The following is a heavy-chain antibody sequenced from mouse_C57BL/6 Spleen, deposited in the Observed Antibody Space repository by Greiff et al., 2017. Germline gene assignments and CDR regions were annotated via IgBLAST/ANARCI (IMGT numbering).Heavy chain of an antibody. V-gene: IGHV1-69*01. D-gene: IGHD2-4*01. Sequence: QVQLQQPGAELVMPGASVKLSCKASGYTFTSYWMHWVKQRPGQGLEWIGEIDPSASYTTYNQKFKGKSTLTVDKSSSTAYMQLRSLTSEDSAVCYCARGLNYFANWGQGTTLTVSA. CDR2: IDPSASYT. CDR1: GYTFTSYW. J-gene: IGHJ2*01. CDR3: ARGLNYFAN.